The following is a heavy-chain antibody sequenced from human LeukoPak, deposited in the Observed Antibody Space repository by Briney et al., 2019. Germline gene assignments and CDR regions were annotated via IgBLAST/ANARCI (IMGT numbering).Heavy chain of an antibody. CDR1: GFTFSGSS. CDR2: IRSKVNSYTT. CDR3: TRHVESVAGKGRVYYNYYMDV. J-gene: IGHJ6*03. D-gene: IGHD6-13*01. Sequence: TGGSLRLSCAASGFTFSGSSIHWVRQASGKGLEWIGHIRSKVNSYTTAYGASVKGRFTISRDDSKNTAYLQMNRLKTEDTAVYYCTRHVESVAGKGRVYYNYYMDVWGKGTTVTISS. V-gene: IGHV3-73*01.